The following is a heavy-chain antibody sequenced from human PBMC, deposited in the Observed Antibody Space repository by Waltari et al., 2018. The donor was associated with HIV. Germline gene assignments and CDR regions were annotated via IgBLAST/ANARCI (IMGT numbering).Heavy chain of an antibody. V-gene: IGHV1-2*02. D-gene: IGHD5-12*01. CDR1: GYTFTGYY. CDR3: ARVPSPVSGYDKGVDY. Sequence: QVQLVQSGAEVKKPGASVKVSCKASGYTFTGYYMHWVRQAPGQGLEWMGWINPNSGGTNYAQKFQGRVTMTRDTSISTAYMELSRLRSDDTAVYYCARVPSPVSGYDKGVDYWGQGTLVTVSS. CDR2: INPNSGGT. J-gene: IGHJ4*02.